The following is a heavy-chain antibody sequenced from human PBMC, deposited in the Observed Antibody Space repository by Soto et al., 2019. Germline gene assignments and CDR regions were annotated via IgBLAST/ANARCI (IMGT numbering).Heavy chain of an antibody. CDR3: ARVSRKERAPPPIYCSGGSCYFGEPRDNAFDI. Sequence: GGSLRLSCAASGFTFSSYSMNWVRQAPGKGLEWVSSISSSSSYIYYADSVKGRFTISRDNAKNSLYLQMNSLRAEDTAVYYCARVSRKERAPPPIYCSGGSCYFGEPRDNAFDIWGQGTMVTVSS. CDR1: GFTFSSYS. D-gene: IGHD2-15*01. V-gene: IGHV3-21*01. J-gene: IGHJ3*02. CDR2: ISSSSSYI.